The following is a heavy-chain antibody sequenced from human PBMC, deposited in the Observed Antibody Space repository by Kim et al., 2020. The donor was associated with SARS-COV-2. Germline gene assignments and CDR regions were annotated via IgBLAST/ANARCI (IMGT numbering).Heavy chain of an antibody. V-gene: IGHV3-48*02. Sequence: GGSLRLSCAASGFTFSSYSMNWVRQAPGKGLEWVSYISSSSSTIYYADSVKGRFTISRDNAKNSLYLQMNSLRDEDTAVYYCARVLDSSSWYVGYYYYGMDVWGQGTTVTVSS. J-gene: IGHJ6*02. CDR1: GFTFSSYS. D-gene: IGHD6-13*01. CDR2: ISSSSSTI. CDR3: ARVLDSSSWYVGYYYYGMDV.